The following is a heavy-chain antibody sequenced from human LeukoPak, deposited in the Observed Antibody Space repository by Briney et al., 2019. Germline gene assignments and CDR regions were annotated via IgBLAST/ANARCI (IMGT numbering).Heavy chain of an antibody. Sequence: GGSLRLSCAASGFTFSSYAMSWVRQAPGKGLEWVSAISGSGSSEYYADSVKGRFTIYRDNAKNTLYLEMNSLTVKDTAVYYCAQVPYSSNIDGDVFDIWGQGTMVTVSS. D-gene: IGHD6-19*01. CDR2: ISGSGSSE. V-gene: IGHV3-23*01. CDR3: AQVPYSSNIDGDVFDI. CDR1: GFTFSSYA. J-gene: IGHJ3*02.